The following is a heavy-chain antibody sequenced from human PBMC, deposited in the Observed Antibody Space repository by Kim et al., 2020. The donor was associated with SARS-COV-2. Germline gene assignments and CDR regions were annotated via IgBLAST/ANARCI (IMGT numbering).Heavy chain of an antibody. CDR1: GGSFSGYY. D-gene: IGHD2-21*02. CDR2: INHSGST. CDR3: ARTLPRAKTKNIVVVTAIPYFDY. V-gene: IGHV4-34*01. J-gene: IGHJ4*02. Sequence: SETLSLTCAVYGGSFSGYYWSWIRQPPGKGLEWIGEINHSGSTNYNPSLKSRVTISVDTSKNQFSLKLSSVTAADTAVYYCARTLPRAKTKNIVVVTAIPYFDYWGQGTLVTVSS.